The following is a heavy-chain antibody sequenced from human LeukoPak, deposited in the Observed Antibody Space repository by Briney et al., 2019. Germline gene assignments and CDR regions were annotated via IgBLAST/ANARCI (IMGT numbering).Heavy chain of an antibody. Sequence: GGSLRLSCAASGISFSSHWMHWVRQAPGKGLVWVSRINSDGSSTSYADSVKGRFTVSRDNAKNTLYLQMNSLRAEDTAVYYCARGYGDSPTELRYFDWLLGYWGQGTLVTVSS. CDR3: ARGYGDSPTELRYFDWLLGY. J-gene: IGHJ4*02. D-gene: IGHD3-9*01. V-gene: IGHV3-74*01. CDR1: GISFSSHW. CDR2: INSDGSST.